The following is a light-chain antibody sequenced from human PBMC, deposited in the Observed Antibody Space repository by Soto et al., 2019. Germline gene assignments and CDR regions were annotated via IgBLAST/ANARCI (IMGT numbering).Light chain of an antibody. J-gene: IGLJ1*01. V-gene: IGLV1-40*01. CDR1: GSSIGAGFD. Sequence: QSVLTQPASVSGAPGQSVTISCTGSGSSIGAGFDVHWYQQLPGTAPKLLIYGNSNRPSGVPDRFSGSRSGTPASLAITGLQAEDEADYYCQSYDSSLTGSKVFGGGTKVTVL. CDR2: GNS. CDR3: QSYDSSLTGSKV.